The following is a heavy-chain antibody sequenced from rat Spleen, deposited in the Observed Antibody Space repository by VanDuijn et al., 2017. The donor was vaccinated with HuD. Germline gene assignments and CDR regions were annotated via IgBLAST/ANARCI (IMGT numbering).Heavy chain of an antibody. Sequence: EVQLVESGGGLVQPGRSMKLSCAASGLSFSNYDMAWVRQAPTKGLEWVASISYDGTAPYCRDSVKGRFTVSRDNAKSSLYLQLDSLRSEDTATYYCARHRNYGGIPFDYWGQGVMVKVSS. J-gene: IGHJ2*01. D-gene: IGHD1-11*01. V-gene: IGHV5-25*01. CDR3: ARHRNYGGIPFDY. CDR2: ISYDGTAP. CDR1: GLSFSNYD.